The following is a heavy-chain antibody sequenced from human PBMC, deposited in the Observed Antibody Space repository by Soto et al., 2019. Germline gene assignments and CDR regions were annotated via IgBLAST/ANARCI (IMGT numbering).Heavy chain of an antibody. CDR3: AKDGRDFWSGYYTLTAPYYYYGMDV. D-gene: IGHD3-3*01. Sequence: GGSLRLSCAASGFTFSSYAMSWVRQAPGKGLEWVSAISGSGGSTYYADSVKGRFTISRDNSKNTLYLQMNSLRAEDTAVYYCAKDGRDFWSGYYTLTAPYYYYGMDVWGQGTTVTVSS. J-gene: IGHJ6*02. CDR1: GFTFSSYA. CDR2: ISGSGGST. V-gene: IGHV3-23*01.